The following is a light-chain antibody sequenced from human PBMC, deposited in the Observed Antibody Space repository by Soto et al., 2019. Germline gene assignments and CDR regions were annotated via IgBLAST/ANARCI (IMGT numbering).Light chain of an antibody. J-gene: IGKJ1*01. CDR2: DAS. CDR3: QQRSSWPWT. V-gene: IGKV3-11*01. CDR1: QSVRSS. Sequence: EILLTQSPATLSLSPGERATLSCRASQSVRSSLAWYQQKPGQAPRLLIYDASTRATGIPGRFSGSGSGTDFTLTISNLAPADFAVYYCQQRSSWPWTFGQGAKVEIK.